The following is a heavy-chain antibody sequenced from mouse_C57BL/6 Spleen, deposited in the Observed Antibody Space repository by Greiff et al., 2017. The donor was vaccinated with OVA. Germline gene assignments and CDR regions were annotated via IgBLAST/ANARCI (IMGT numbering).Heavy chain of an antibody. CDR2: INPNNGGT. Sequence: EVQLQQSGPELVKPGASVKIPCKASGYTFTDYNMDWVKQSHGKSLEWIGDINPNNGGTIYNQKFKGKATLTVDKSSSTAYMELRSLTSEDTAVYYCARSGGSSYGYWYFDVWGTGTTVTVSS. CDR1: GYTFTDYN. J-gene: IGHJ1*03. V-gene: IGHV1-18*01. CDR3: ARSGGSSYGYWYFDV. D-gene: IGHD1-1*01.